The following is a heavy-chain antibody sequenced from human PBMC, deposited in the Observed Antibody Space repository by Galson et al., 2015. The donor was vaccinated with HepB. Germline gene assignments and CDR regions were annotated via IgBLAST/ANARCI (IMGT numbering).Heavy chain of an antibody. V-gene: IGHV3-21*01. D-gene: IGHD3-10*01. J-gene: IGHJ4*02. CDR2: ISSSSSYI. CDR1: GFTFSSYS. Sequence: SLRLSCAAFGFTFSSYSMNWVRQAPGKGLECVSSISSSSSYICYADSVKGRFTISRDNTKNSLYLQMNSLRAEDTAVYYCASYGSGSYYSNFDYWGQGTLVTVSS. CDR3: ASYGSGSYYSNFDY.